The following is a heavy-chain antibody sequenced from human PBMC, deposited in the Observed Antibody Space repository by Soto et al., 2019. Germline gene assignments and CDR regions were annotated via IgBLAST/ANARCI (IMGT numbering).Heavy chain of an antibody. D-gene: IGHD1-26*01. CDR2: IYTSGRT. V-gene: IGHV4-4*07. CDR3: ARTVGSGYYFDF. CDR1: GDSMTKYY. Sequence: QVQLQESGPGLVKPSETLSLPCTVSGDSMTKYYWSWVRQPAGKGLEWIGRIYTSGRTNYNPSLKRRVTMSRGTANNHFALKLRSVTAAGTAVYDCARTVGSGYYFDFWGKGALVTVSS. J-gene: IGHJ4*02.